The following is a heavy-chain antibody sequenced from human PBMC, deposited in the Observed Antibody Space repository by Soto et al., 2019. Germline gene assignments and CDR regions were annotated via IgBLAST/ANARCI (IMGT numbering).Heavy chain of an antibody. J-gene: IGHJ4*02. Sequence: SETLSLTCAVYGGSFSGYYWSWIRQPPGKGLEWIGYFYYTGSTNYNPSLNSRVTISVDTSKNQFSLTVTSVTAADTAVYYCGRRIVATETFDYWGQGTLVTVSS. CDR3: GRRIVATETFDY. D-gene: IGHD5-12*01. V-gene: IGHV4-59*08. CDR2: FYYTGST. CDR1: GGSFSGYY.